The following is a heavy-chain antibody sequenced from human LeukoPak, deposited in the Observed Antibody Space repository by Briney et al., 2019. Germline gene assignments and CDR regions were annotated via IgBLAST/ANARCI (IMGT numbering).Heavy chain of an antibody. Sequence: GGSLRLSCEASGFTFSDYWMSWVRQAPGKRLEWVANIKQDGSEKYYLDSVKGRFTISRDNAKNSLYLQMNSLRAEDTAVYYCARDRDYGSGRSYGLFDYWGQGSLVTVSS. V-gene: IGHV3-7*01. J-gene: IGHJ4*02. D-gene: IGHD3-10*01. CDR3: ARDRDYGSGRSYGLFDY. CDR1: GFTFSDYW. CDR2: IKQDGSEK.